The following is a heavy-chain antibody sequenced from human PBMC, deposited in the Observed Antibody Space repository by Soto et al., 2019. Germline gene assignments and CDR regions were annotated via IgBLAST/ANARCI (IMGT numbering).Heavy chain of an antibody. CDR2: INHSGST. Sequence: SETLSLTCAVYGGSFSGYYWSWIRQPPGKGLEWIGEINHSGSTNYNPSLKSRVTTSVDTSKNQFSLKLSSVTAADTAVYYCASLSPMGDRSFDYWGQGTLVTVSS. CDR3: ASLSPMGDRSFDY. CDR1: GGSFSGYY. V-gene: IGHV4-34*01. J-gene: IGHJ4*02. D-gene: IGHD1-26*01.